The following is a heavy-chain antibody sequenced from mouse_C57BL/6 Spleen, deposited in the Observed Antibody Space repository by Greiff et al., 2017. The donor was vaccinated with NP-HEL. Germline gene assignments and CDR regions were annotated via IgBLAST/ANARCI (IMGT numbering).Heavy chain of an antibody. Sequence: VQLQQSGAELVRPGASVTLSCKASGYTFTDYEMHWVKQTPVHGLVWIGAIDPETGGTAYNQKFKGKAILTAAKSSSTAYMELRSLTSEDSAVYYCTRSWDGGFAYWGQGTLVTVSA. CDR2: IDPETGGT. CDR1: GYTFTDYE. J-gene: IGHJ3*01. D-gene: IGHD4-1*01. CDR3: TRSWDGGFAY. V-gene: IGHV1-15*01.